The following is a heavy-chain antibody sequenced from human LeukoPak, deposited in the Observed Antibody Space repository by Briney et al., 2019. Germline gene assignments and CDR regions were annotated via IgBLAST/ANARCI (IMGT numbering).Heavy chain of an antibody. D-gene: IGHD3-22*01. CDR3: ARDLDDSSGYYWY. V-gene: IGHV3-23*01. CDR2: INGGGSNT. Sequence: GGSLRLSCAASGFTFNTYVMSWVRQAPGKGLEWVSAINGGGSNTYYADSVKGRFTISRDNAKNSLYLQMNSLRAEDTAVYYCARDLDDSSGYYWYWGQGTLVTVSS. CDR1: GFTFNTYV. J-gene: IGHJ4*02.